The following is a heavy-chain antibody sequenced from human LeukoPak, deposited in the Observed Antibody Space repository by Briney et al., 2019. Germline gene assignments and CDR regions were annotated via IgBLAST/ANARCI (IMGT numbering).Heavy chain of an antibody. J-gene: IGHJ5*02. Sequence: PGGSLRLSCTVSGGSISSYYWSWIRQPPGKGLEWIGYIYYSGSTNYNPSLKSRVTISVDTSKNQFSLKLSSVTAADTAVYYCARGMSTVTRPNSNWFDPWGQGTLVTVSS. D-gene: IGHD4-17*01. CDR3: ARGMSTVTRPNSNWFDP. CDR1: GGSISSYY. V-gene: IGHV4-59*01. CDR2: IYYSGST.